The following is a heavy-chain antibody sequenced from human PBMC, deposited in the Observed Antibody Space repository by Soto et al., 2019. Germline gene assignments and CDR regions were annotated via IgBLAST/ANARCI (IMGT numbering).Heavy chain of an antibody. Sequence: EVQLVESGGGLVQPGRSLRLSCAASGFTFDDYAMHWVRQAPGKGLEWVSGISWNSGSIGYADSVKGRFTISRDNAKNSLYLQMNSLRAEDTALYYCAKDIKDERGGAFDIWGQGTMVTVSS. CDR2: ISWNSGSI. CDR1: GFTFDDYA. J-gene: IGHJ3*02. V-gene: IGHV3-9*01. CDR3: AKDIKDERGGAFDI. D-gene: IGHD2-15*01.